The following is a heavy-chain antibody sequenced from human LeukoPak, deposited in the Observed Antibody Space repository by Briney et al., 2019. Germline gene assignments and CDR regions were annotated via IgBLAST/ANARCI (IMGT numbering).Heavy chain of an antibody. CDR1: GFTFSSYA. D-gene: IGHD1-1*01. CDR3: AKGNWNYLDY. CDR2: ISWNSGSI. V-gene: IGHV3-9*03. Sequence: GGSLRLSCAASGFTFSSYAMHWVRQAPGKGLEWVSGISWNSGSIGYADSVKGRFTISRDNAKNSLYLQMNSLRAEDMALYYCAKGNWNYLDYWGQGTLVTVSS. J-gene: IGHJ4*02.